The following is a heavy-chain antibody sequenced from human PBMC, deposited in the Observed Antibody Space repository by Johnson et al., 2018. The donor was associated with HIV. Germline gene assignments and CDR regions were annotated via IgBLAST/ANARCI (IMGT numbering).Heavy chain of an antibody. D-gene: IGHD3-22*01. Sequence: EVQVVESGGGVVRPGGSLRLSCAASGFTFDDYGMSWVRQAPGKGLEWVSGINWNGGSTGYADSVKVRFTISRENAKNTLYLQMNSLRAEDTALYYCARVATYYYDSSYAFDIWGQGTMVTVSS. J-gene: IGHJ3*02. CDR1: GFTFDDYG. V-gene: IGHV3-20*04. CDR2: INWNGGST. CDR3: ARVATYYYDSSYAFDI.